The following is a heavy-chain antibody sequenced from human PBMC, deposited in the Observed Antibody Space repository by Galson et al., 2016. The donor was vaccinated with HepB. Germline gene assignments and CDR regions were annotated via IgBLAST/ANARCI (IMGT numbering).Heavy chain of an antibody. CDR1: GFTFSSYA. CDR2: IGGSGSST. V-gene: IGHV3-23*01. Sequence: SLRLSCAASGFTFSSYAMSWVRQAPGRGLEWVSAIGGSGSSTFYADSVKGRFTISRDNSKNTLFLHMNSLRAEDTAVYYCAKRGSVIIVGFDYWGRGTLVTVSS. J-gene: IGHJ4*02. CDR3: AKRGSVIIVGFDY. D-gene: IGHD3-22*01.